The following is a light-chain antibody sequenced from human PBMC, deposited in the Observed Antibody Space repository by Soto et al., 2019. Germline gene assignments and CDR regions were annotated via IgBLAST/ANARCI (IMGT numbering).Light chain of an antibody. CDR3: QQYNSYWT. CDR1: QSISSW. Sequence: DTQMTQSPSTLSASVGDRVTITCRASQSISSWLAWYQQKPGKAPKLLIYDASSLESGVPSRFSGSGSGTEFTLNISSLQPDDFATYYCQQYNSYWTFGQGTK. CDR2: DAS. J-gene: IGKJ1*01. V-gene: IGKV1-5*01.